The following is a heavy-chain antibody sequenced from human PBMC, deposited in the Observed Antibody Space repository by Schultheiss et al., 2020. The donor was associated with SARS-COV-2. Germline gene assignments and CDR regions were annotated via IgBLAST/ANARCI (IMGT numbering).Heavy chain of an antibody. Sequence: ASVKVSCKASGYTFTSYGISWVRQAPGQGLEWMGWISAYNGNTNYAQKLQGRVTMTTDTSTSTAYMELSSLRAEDTAVYYCAKDLKVGATNWFDPWGQGTLVTVSS. CDR3: AKDLKVGATNWFDP. CDR1: GYTFTSYG. V-gene: IGHV1-18*01. J-gene: IGHJ5*02. D-gene: IGHD1-26*01. CDR2: ISAYNGNT.